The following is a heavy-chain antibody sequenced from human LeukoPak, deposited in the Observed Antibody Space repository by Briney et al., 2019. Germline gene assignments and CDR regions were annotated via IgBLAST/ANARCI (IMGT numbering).Heavy chain of an antibody. Sequence: GGSLRLSCAASGFTFSSYSMNWVRQAPGKGLEWVSYISSASGSIYYADSVKGRFTISRDNAQRLVYLQMNSLRAEDTAVYYCTNFKPPAPDALDVWGQGTLITVSS. V-gene: IGHV3-48*01. D-gene: IGHD2/OR15-2a*01. CDR3: TNFKPPAPDALDV. J-gene: IGHJ3*01. CDR1: GFTFSSYS. CDR2: ISSASGSI.